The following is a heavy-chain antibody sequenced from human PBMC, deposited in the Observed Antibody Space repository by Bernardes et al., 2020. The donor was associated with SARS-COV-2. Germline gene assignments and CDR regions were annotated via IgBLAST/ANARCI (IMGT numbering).Heavy chain of an antibody. D-gene: IGHD4-17*01. V-gene: IGHV5-51*01. J-gene: IGHJ4*02. Sequence: GEPVKISCKGSGYTFIDYWIGWVRHVPGKRLEWMGLIYPGDSDTRYSPSFQGQVTISADKFIRTAHLQWSSLKASDTAMYYCARGARDSTTVTTNYFDYWGQGTLVTVSS. CDR2: IYPGDSDT. CDR1: GYTFIDYW. CDR3: ARGARDSTTVTTNYFDY.